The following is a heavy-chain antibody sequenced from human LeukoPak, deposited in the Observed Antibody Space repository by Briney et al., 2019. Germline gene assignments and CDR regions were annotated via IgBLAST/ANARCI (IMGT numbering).Heavy chain of an antibody. D-gene: IGHD3-10*01. CDR1: GYTFTSYY. V-gene: IGHV1-46*01. Sequence: ASVKVSCKASGYTFTSYYMHWVRQAPGQGLEWMGIINPSGGSTIYAQKFQGRVTMTEDTSTDTAYMELSSLRSEDTAVYYCATYRPMVRGVIYGPRFDYWGQGTLVTVSS. CDR3: ATYRPMVRGVIYGPRFDY. CDR2: INPSGGST. J-gene: IGHJ4*02.